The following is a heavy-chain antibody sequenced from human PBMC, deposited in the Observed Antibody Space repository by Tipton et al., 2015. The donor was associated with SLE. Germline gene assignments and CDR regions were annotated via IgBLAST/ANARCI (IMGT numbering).Heavy chain of an antibody. CDR2: ISGSGGST. V-gene: IGHV3-23*01. CDR3: ARQMAPDYGGNSGDAFDI. CDR1: GFTFSSYA. J-gene: IGHJ3*02. Sequence: SLRLSCAASGFTFSSYAMSWVRQAPGKGLEWVSAISGSGGSTYYADSVKGRFTISRDNVKNSLHLHMNSLRGEDTAFYYCARQMAPDYGGNSGDAFDIWGQGTKVTVSS. D-gene: IGHD4-23*01.